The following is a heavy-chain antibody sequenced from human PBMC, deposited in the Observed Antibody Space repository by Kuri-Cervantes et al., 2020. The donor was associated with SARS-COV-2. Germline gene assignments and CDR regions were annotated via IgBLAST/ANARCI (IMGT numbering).Heavy chain of an antibody. CDR3: ARDSIPTLGYCSSTSCYVPYNWFDP. CDR2: INPNSGGT. Sequence: ASVKVSCKASGYTFTGYLIHWVRQAPGQGLEWMGWINPNSGGTNYAQKFQGRVTMTRDTSISTAYMELRSLRSDDTAVYYCARDSIPTLGYCSSTSCYVPYNWFDPWGQGTLVTVSS. V-gene: IGHV1-2*02. CDR1: GYTFTGYL. D-gene: IGHD2-2*01. J-gene: IGHJ5*02.